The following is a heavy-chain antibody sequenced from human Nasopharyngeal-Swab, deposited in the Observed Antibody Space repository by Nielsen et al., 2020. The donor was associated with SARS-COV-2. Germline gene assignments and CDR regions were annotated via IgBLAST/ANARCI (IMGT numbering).Heavy chain of an antibody. V-gene: IGHV3-7*03. CDR3: ARGIWNLDF. Sequence: GESLKISCAASGFTLSSYWMTWVRQAPGKGLEWVANIKEDGGEKYYVDSVKGRFTISRDNAKNSLHLQMNSLRAEDTALYYCARGIWNLDFWGQGTLVTVSS. J-gene: IGHJ4*02. CDR1: GFTLSSYW. CDR2: IKEDGGEK. D-gene: IGHD1-1*01.